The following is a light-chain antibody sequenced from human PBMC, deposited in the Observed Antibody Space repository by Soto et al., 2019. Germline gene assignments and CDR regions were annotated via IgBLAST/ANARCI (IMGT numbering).Light chain of an antibody. CDR2: TND. J-gene: IGLJ2*01. CDR1: SSNIGSNR. CDR3: AAWDDSLNGVV. V-gene: IGLV1-44*01. Sequence: QSVLTQPPSASGTPGQRVTISCSGSSSNIGSNRVNWYQQLQGTAPKVLIYTNDLRPSGVPDRFSGSKSGTSASLAINGLHSEDEADYYCAAWDDSLNGVVFGGGTQLTVL.